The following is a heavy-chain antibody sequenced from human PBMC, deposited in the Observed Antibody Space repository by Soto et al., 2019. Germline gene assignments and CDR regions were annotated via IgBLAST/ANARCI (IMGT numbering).Heavy chain of an antibody. CDR2: FDPEDGET. D-gene: IGHD6-19*01. Sequence: GASVKVSCKVSGYTLTELSMHWVRQAPGKGLEWMGGFDPEDGETIYAQKFQGRVTMTEDTSTDTDYMKLSSLRSEDTAVYYCATVSYAVAGTFVYYGMDVWGQGTTVTVSS. CDR1: GYTLTELS. CDR3: ATVSYAVAGTFVYYGMDV. V-gene: IGHV1-24*01. J-gene: IGHJ6*02.